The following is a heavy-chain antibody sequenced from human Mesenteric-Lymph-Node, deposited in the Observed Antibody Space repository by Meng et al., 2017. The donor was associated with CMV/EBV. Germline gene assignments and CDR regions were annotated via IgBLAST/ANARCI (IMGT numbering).Heavy chain of an antibody. CDR3: ARQTDTIFGVVTDY. V-gene: IGHV4-39*01. J-gene: IGHJ4*02. CDR1: GGSISSTTYY. CDR2: IYYSGSI. Sequence: SETLSLTCIVSGGSISSTTYYWGWVRQPPGKGLEWIGSIYYSGSIYYNPSLKSRVTISVDTSKNQFSLKVTSVTAADTSVYYCARQTDTIFGVVTDYWGQGTLVTVSS. D-gene: IGHD3-3*01.